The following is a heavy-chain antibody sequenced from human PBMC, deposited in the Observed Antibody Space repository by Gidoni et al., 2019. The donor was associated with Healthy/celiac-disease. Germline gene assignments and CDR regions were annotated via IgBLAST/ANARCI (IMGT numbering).Heavy chain of an antibody. CDR2: ISGSGGRT. D-gene: IGHD1-26*01. CDR3: AKGKGGSYLFDY. J-gene: IGHJ4*02. V-gene: IGHV3-23*01. CDR1: GFTFSSYD. Sequence: EVQLLESGGGLVQPGGSLRLSCAASGFTFSSYDMSWVRQAPGKGLEWVSAISGSGGRTYYADSVKGRFTISRDNSKNTLYRQMNSLRAEDTAVYYCAKGKGGSYLFDYWGQGTLVTVSS.